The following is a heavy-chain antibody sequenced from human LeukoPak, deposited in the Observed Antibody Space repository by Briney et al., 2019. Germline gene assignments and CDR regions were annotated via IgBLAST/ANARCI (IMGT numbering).Heavy chain of an antibody. Sequence: SETLSLTCAVYGGSFSGYYWSWIRQPPGKGPEWIGEINHSGSTNYNPSLKSRVTISADTSKNQFSLKLSSVTAADTAVYYCARLIIVPAANFDPWGQGTLVTVSS. D-gene: IGHD2-2*01. J-gene: IGHJ5*02. CDR2: INHSGST. CDR1: GGSFSGYY. CDR3: ARLIIVPAANFDP. V-gene: IGHV4-34*01.